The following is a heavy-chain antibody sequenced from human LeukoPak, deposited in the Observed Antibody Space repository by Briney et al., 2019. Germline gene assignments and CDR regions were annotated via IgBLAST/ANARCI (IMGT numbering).Heavy chain of an antibody. V-gene: IGHV4-38-2*02. J-gene: IGHJ4*02. CDR2: IYHSGST. D-gene: IGHD2-15*01. CDR1: GYSISSGYY. Sequence: SETLSLTCTVSGYSISSGYYWGWIRQPPGKGLEWIGSIYHSGSTYYNTSLKSRVTISVDTSKNQFSLKLSSVTAADTAVYYCARGRATRSYYFDYWGQGTLVTVSS. CDR3: ARGRATRSYYFDY.